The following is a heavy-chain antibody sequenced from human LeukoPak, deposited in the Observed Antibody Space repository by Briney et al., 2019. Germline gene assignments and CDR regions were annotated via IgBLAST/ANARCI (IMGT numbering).Heavy chain of an antibody. D-gene: IGHD5-12*01. CDR1: GGSISSSSYY. V-gene: IGHV4-39*01. CDR3: ARHEGGYAADY. J-gene: IGHJ4*02. CDR2: IYYSGST. Sequence: SETLSLTCTVSGGSISSSSYYWGWIRQPPGKGLEWIGSIYYSGSTYYNPSLKSRVTISVDTSKNQFSLKLSSVTAADTAVYYCARHEGGYAADYWDQGTLVTVSS.